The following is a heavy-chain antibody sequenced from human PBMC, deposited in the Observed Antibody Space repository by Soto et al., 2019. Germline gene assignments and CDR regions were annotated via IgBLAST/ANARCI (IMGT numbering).Heavy chain of an antibody. CDR3: ARHSSVYGVGNGMDV. CDR1: SGSISTDYW. J-gene: IGHJ6*02. Sequence: SETLSLTCAVSSGSISTDYWWSWVRQPPGKGLEWIGEVHRSGTTNYIQSLKSRVTISVDTSKNQFSLKLSSVTAADTAVYYCARHSSVYGVGNGMDVWGQGTTVTVSS. CDR2: VHRSGTT. D-gene: IGHD2-8*01. V-gene: IGHV4-4*02.